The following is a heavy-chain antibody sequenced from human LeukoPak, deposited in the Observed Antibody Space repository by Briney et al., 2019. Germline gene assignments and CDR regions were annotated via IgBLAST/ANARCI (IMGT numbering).Heavy chain of an antibody. J-gene: IGHJ3*02. CDR1: GFTFDDYG. CDR2: INWNGGST. CDR3: AKAPSGDSSGYYTDAFDI. Sequence: GGSLRLSCAASGFTFDDYGMSWVRQAPGKGLEWVSGINWNGGSTGYADSVKGRFTISRDNAKNSLYLQMNSLRAEDTAFYYCAKAPSGDSSGYYTDAFDIWGQGTMVTVSS. D-gene: IGHD3-22*01. V-gene: IGHV3-20*04.